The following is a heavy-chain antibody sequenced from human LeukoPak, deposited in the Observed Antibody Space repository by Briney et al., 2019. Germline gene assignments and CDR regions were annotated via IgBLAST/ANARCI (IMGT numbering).Heavy chain of an antibody. CDR3: ARETSQKGAHYMDV. D-gene: IGHD3-16*01. J-gene: IGHJ6*03. Sequence: SETLSLTCTVSGGSISSYYWSWLRQPPGKGLEWLGYIYYSGSTNYNPSLKSRVTISVDTSKNQFSLKLSSVTAADTAVYYCARETSQKGAHYMDVWGKGTTVTISS. CDR2: IYYSGST. CDR1: GGSISSYY. V-gene: IGHV4-59*01.